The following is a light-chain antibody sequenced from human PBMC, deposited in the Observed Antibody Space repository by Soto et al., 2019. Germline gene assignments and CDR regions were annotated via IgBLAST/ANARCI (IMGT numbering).Light chain of an antibody. CDR2: GAS. J-gene: IGKJ5*01. V-gene: IGKV3-15*01. CDR3: QQFNNYPPT. Sequence: MMMTQSPATLSVAPGERVTLSCRTSHSVNSHVAWYQQKPGQAPRLLLYGASTRATGIPVRFSGSGFGTEFTLTISSLQSEDFATYYCQQFNNYPPTFGQGTRLEIK. CDR1: HSVNSH.